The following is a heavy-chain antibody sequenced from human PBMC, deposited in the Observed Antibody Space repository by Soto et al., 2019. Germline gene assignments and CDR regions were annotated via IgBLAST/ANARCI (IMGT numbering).Heavy chain of an antibody. J-gene: IGHJ6*02. CDR2: ISSSGSTI. CDR3: ARDRYCSGGSCSPGGMDV. CDR1: GFTFSSYE. V-gene: IGHV3-48*03. Sequence: GGSLRLSCAASGFTFSSYEMNWVRQAPGKGLEWVSYISSSGSTIYYADSVKGRFTISRDNAKNSLYLQMNSLRAEDTAVYYCARDRYCSGGSCSPGGMDVWGQGTTVTVSS. D-gene: IGHD2-15*01.